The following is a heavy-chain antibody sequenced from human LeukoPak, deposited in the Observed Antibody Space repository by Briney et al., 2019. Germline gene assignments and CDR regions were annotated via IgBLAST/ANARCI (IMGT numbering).Heavy chain of an antibody. Sequence: SQTLSLTCTVSGGSISSGSYYWSWSRQPAGKGLEWIGRIYTSGSTHDNPSLKSRATISVDTSKNQFSLKLSSVTAADTAVYYCAREFGYAVTSLDYWGQGTLVTVSS. D-gene: IGHD4-17*01. V-gene: IGHV4-61*02. CDR2: IYTSGST. CDR1: GGSISSGSYY. J-gene: IGHJ4*02. CDR3: AREFGYAVTSLDY.